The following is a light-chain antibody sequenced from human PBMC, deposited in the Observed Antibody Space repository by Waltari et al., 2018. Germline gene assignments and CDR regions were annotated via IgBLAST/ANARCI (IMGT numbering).Light chain of an antibody. CDR2: CAS. Sequence: IVLTQSPVTLSLSPGDTASLSCKASQSLGKNYLSWYQHKHGQAPRLLIYCASSRAAGIPDRFSGSGSGTDFTITISRLEHEDVAVYYCQQYASSVLYTFGQGTKLEIK. V-gene: IGKV3-20*01. CDR1: QSLGKNY. CDR3: QQYASSVLYT. J-gene: IGKJ2*01.